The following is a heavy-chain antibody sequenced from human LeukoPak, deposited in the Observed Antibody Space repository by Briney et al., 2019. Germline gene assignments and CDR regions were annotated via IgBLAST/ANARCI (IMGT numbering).Heavy chain of an antibody. CDR3: ARDRGKRVETSMVGFP. V-gene: IGHV3-21*01. Sequence: GGSLRLSCAASGFTFSGYSMNWVRQAPGKGLEWVSSISSSSTYTYYADSVKGRFTISRDNAKNSLYLQMNNLRAEDTAVYYCARDRGKRVETSMVGFPWGQGTLVTVSS. D-gene: IGHD5-18*01. CDR1: GFTFSGYS. J-gene: IGHJ5*02. CDR2: ISSSSTYT.